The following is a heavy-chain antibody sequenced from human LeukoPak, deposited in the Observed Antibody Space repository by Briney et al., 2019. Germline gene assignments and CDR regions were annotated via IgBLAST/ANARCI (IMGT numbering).Heavy chain of an antibody. CDR2: IYSGGST. J-gene: IGHJ6*02. CDR1: GFTVSSNY. D-gene: IGHD4-17*01. V-gene: IGHV3-53*01. Sequence: GGSLRLSCAASGFTVSSNYMSWVRQAPGKGLEWVSVIYSGGSTYYADSVKGRFTISRDNSKNTLYLQMNSLRAEDTAVYYCAREVGYGDYPYYYYYGMDVWGQGTTVTVSS. CDR3: AREVGYGDYPYYYYYGMDV.